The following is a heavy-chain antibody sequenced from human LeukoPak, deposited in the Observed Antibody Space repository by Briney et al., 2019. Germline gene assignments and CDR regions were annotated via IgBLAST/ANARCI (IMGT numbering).Heavy chain of an antibody. CDR3: AKDADGDYFGPMDY. V-gene: IGHV3-23*01. D-gene: IGHD4-17*01. CDR1: GFTFSSYA. Sequence: GGSLRLSCAASGFTFSSYAMSWVRQAPGKGLEWVSAISGSGGSTCYADSVKGRFTISRDNSKNTLYLQMNSLRAEDTAVYYCAKDADGDYFGPMDYWGQGTLVTVSS. CDR2: ISGSGGST. J-gene: IGHJ4*02.